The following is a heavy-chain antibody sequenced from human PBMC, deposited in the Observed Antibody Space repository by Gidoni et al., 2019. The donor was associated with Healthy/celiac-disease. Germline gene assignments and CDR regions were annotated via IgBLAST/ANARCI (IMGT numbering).Heavy chain of an antibody. V-gene: IGHV3-23*01. J-gene: IGHJ4*02. CDR1: GFTFSSHA. D-gene: IGHD6-19*01. CDR3: AKDLGTVWQWPVENWDY. Sequence: EVQLLESGGGLVQPGGSLRLSCAASGFTFSSHAMSGVRQAPGKGLEWVSVISGSGGSTYYADSVKGRFTISRDNSKNTLYLQMNSLRAEDTAVYYCAKDLGTVWQWPVENWDYWGQGTLVTVSS. CDR2: ISGSGGST.